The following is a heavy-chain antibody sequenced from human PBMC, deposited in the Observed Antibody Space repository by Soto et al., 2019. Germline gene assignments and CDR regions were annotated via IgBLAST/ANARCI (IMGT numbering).Heavy chain of an antibody. CDR2: YIPILDMA. CDR3: AITYCRDTSCPRDFDF. Sequence: QVQVVQSGAEVKKPESSVKVSCKPSGGTFTTYTDNWVRLAPGHGLEWMGRYIPILDMANYAQKFQDRVTITADRSTFTAYMELNSLTSDDTAVYYCAITYCRDTSCPRDFDFWGPGTRVTVSS. V-gene: IGHV1-69*02. D-gene: IGHD2-21*01. CDR1: GGTFTTYT. J-gene: IGHJ4*02.